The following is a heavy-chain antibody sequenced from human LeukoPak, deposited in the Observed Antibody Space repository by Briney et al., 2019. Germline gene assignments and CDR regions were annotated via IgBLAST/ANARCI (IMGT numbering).Heavy chain of an antibody. CDR3: ARGAGRYSGSYYYYYGMDV. D-gene: IGHD1-26*01. J-gene: IGHJ6*02. CDR1: GGSFSGYY. Sequence: PSETLSLTCAVYGGSFSGYYWSWIRQPPGKGLEWIGEINHSGSTNYNPSLKSRVTISVDTSKNQFSLKLSSVTAADTAVYYCARGAGRYSGSYYYYYGMDVWGQGTTVTVSS. CDR2: INHSGST. V-gene: IGHV4-34*01.